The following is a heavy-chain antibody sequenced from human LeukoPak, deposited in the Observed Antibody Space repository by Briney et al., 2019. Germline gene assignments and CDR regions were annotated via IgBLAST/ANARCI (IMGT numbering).Heavy chain of an antibody. CDR1: GFIFSPYW. V-gene: IGHV3-74*01. Sequence: GGSLRLSCAASGFIFSPYWMHWVRQVPGKGLVWVSRINDDGSATFYADSVKGRFTISRDNAKNTLFLQINSLRAEDTAVYYCAREILAPGKTHDYWGQGTLVTVSS. CDR2: INDDGSAT. J-gene: IGHJ4*02. CDR3: AREILAPGKTHDY.